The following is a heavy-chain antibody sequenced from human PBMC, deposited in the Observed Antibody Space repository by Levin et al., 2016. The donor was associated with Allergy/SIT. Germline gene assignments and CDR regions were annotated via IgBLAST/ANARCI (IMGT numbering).Heavy chain of an antibody. V-gene: IGHV3-33*01. D-gene: IGHD3-22*01. Sequence: GGSLRLSCAASGFTFSSYGMHWVRQAPGKGLEWVAVIWYDGSNKYYADSVKGRFTISRENAKNSLYLQMNSLRAGDTAVYYCARGGHYYYDSSQINMDVWGQGTTVTVSS. J-gene: IGHJ6*02. CDR1: GFTFSSYG. CDR3: ARGGHYYYDSSQINMDV. CDR2: IWYDGSNK.